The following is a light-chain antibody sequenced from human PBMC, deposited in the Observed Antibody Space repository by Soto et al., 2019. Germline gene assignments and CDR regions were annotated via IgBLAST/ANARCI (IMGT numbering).Light chain of an antibody. V-gene: IGKV3-20*01. Sequence: VLTQSPATLSLSPGERATLSCRASQSIHTSLAWYQQKPGQPPRLVVYDSTLRANGVPDRFGGSGSGTDFTLTISSLEPEDFAVYYCRQYGSSPWTFGQGTKVDIK. CDR3: RQYGSSPWT. CDR1: QSIHTS. CDR2: DST. J-gene: IGKJ1*01.